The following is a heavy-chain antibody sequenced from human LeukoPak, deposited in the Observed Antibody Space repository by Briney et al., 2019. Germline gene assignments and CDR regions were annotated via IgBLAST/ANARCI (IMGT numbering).Heavy chain of an antibody. CDR1: GGSISSYY. J-gene: IGHJ4*02. CDR3: ARGGIAAAGIDY. V-gene: IGHV4-4*07. D-gene: IGHD6-13*01. CDR2: IYTSGST. Sequence: SETLSLTRTVSGGSISSYYWSWIRQPAGKGLEWIGRIYTSGSTNYNPSLKCRVTMSVDTSKNQFSLKLSSVTAADTAVYYCARGGIAAAGIDYWGQGTLVTVSS.